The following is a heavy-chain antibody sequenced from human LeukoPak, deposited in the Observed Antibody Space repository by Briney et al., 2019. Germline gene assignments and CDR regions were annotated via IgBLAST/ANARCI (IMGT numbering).Heavy chain of an antibody. CDR1: GGSFSGYY. D-gene: IGHD2-2*01. CDR2: INHSGST. CDR3: ASRGYCSSPSCYENWFDP. V-gene: IGHV4-34*01. Sequence: KASETLSLTCAVYGGSFSGYYWSWIRQPPGKGLEWSGEINHSGSTNYNPSLTSPVTISVDTSKNQFSLKLSSVTAADTAVYYCASRGYCSSPSCYENWFDPWGQGTLVTVSS. J-gene: IGHJ5*02.